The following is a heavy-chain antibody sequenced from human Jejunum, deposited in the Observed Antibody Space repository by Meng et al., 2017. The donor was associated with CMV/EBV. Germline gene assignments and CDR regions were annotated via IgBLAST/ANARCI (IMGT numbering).Heavy chain of an antibody. CDR3: ARDQRRGYWFDP. Sequence: ASGYTFTGYYMHWVRQAPGQGLEWMGWINPNSGGSNYAQKFQGRVTMTRDTSISTAYMELSRLRSDDTAVYYCARDQRRGYWFDPWGQGTLVTVSS. J-gene: IGHJ5*02. D-gene: IGHD3-10*01. CDR1: GYTFTGYY. CDR2: INPNSGGS. V-gene: IGHV1-2*02.